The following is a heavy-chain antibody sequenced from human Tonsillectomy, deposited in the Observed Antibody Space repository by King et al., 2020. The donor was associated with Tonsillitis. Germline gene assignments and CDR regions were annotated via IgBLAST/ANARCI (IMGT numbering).Heavy chain of an antibody. CDR3: AKDMHGSGTLDAVDF. J-gene: IGHJ3*01. D-gene: IGHD3-10*01. CDR2: ISWNSGYK. V-gene: IGHV3-9*01. Sequence: VQLVESGGGLVQPGRSLRLSCAASGFTFDDYAMAWVRQFPGKGLQWVSGISWNSGYKGYADSVKGRFTISRDNAKNSLYLQMNSLRAEDTALYYCAKDMHGSGTLDAVDFWGQGTMVTVSS. CDR1: GFTFDDYA.